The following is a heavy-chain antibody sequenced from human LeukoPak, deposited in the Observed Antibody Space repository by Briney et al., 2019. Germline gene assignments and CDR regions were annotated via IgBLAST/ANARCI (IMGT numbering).Heavy chain of an antibody. D-gene: IGHD3-22*01. J-gene: IGHJ4*02. V-gene: IGHV4-59*01. CDR3: ARTNYYDSSGYYRLYYFDY. CDR1: GGSISSYY. CDR2: IYYSGST. Sequence: SETLSLTCAVYGGSISSYYWSWIRQPPGKGLEWMGYIYYSGSTNYNPSLKSRVTISEDPSKNQFSLKLRSVTAADTAVYYCARTNYYDSSGYYRLYYFDYWGQGTLVTVSS.